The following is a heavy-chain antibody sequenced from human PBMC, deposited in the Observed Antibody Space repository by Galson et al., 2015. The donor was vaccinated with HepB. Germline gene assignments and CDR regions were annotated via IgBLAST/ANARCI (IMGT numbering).Heavy chain of an antibody. CDR2: ISGYSGNT. CDR1: GNTFTNSG. Sequence: SVKVSCKASGNTFTNSGISWVRQAPGQGLEWMGWISGYSGNTNYAQNFQVRVTMTTDTSMSTVYMELRSLRSDDTAVYYCAKGRYCYSTSCLPNDAFDIWGQGTMVTVSS. J-gene: IGHJ3*02. V-gene: IGHV1-18*01. CDR3: AKGRYCYSTSCLPNDAFDI. D-gene: IGHD2-2*01.